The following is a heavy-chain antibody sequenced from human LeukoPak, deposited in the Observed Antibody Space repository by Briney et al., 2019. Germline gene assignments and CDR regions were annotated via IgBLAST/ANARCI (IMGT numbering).Heavy chain of an antibody. J-gene: IGHJ5*02. Sequence: SSETLSLTCTVSGGSISSSSYYWGWIRQPPGKGLEWIGSIYYSGSTYYNPSLKSRVTISVDTSKNQFSLKLSSVTAADTAVYYCARGRGGVVPAAIPRSRWFDPWGQGTLVTVSS. V-gene: IGHV4-39*07. D-gene: IGHD2-2*01. CDR3: ARGRGGVVPAAIPRSRWFDP. CDR2: IYYSGST. CDR1: GGSISSSSYY.